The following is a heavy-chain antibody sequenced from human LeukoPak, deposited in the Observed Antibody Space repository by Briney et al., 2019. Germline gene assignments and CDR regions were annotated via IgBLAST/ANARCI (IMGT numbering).Heavy chain of an antibody. J-gene: IGHJ4*02. CDR1: VFTFRSYV. CDR3: ARTPLRLGEFCDY. CDR2: ISDSSVTT. V-gene: IGHV3-23*01. D-gene: IGHD3-16*01. Sequence: PGGSLRLSCAASVFTFRSYVMSWVRQAPGKGLGWVSTISDSSVTTYYADSVKGGFTIYRDNTKNTLYLRMNSLRAEDTAVYYCARTPLRLGEFCDYWGQGTLVTVSS.